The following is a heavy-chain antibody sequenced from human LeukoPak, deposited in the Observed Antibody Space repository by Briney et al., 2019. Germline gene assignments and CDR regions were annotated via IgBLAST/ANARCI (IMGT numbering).Heavy chain of an antibody. Sequence: ASVKVSCKSSGYTFTDYYIHWLRQPPGQGLQWMGWINPNSGDTNYAQNFQGRVTMTRHTSISTAYMELSRLRSGDTAVYYCARDSDSGTSWTNWFDPWGQGPLVSVSS. CDR3: ARDSDSGTSWTNWFDP. V-gene: IGHV1-2*02. D-gene: IGHD1-26*01. CDR2: INPNSGDT. CDR1: GYTFTDYY. J-gene: IGHJ5*02.